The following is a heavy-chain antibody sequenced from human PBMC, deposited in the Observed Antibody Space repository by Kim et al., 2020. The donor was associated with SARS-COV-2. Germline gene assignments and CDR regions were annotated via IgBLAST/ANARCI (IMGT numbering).Heavy chain of an antibody. CDR2: IYSDSDT. CDR1: GFTVSSNY. J-gene: IGHJ4*02. Sequence: GGSLRLSCAASGFTVSSNYLSWVRQAPGKRPECVSVIYSDSDTYYADSVKGRFTISRDSSRNTLYLQMNSLRAEDTVVYYCTRSECRDGYTCSHDYWGQGTLVTVSS. V-gene: IGHV3-53*01. D-gene: IGHD5-12*01. CDR3: TRSECRDGYTCSHDY.